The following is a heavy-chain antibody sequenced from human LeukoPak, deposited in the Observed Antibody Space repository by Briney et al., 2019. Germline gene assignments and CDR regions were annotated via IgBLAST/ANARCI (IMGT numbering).Heavy chain of an antibody. V-gene: IGHV4-59*01. CDR3: ARGIMAVPYYYYYMDV. CDR1: GGSISSYY. Sequence: PSETLSLTCTVSGGSISSYYWSWIRQPPGRGLEWIGYIYYSGSTNYNPSLKSRVTISVDTSKNQFSLKLSSVTAADTAVYYCARGIMAVPYYYYYMDVWGKGTTVTVSS. J-gene: IGHJ6*03. D-gene: IGHD2-8*01. CDR2: IYYSGST.